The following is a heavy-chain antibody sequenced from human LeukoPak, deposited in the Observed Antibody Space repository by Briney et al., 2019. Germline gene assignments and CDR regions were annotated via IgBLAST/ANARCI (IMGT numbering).Heavy chain of an antibody. D-gene: IGHD5-12*01. J-gene: IGHJ4*02. V-gene: IGHV1-24*01. CDR3: ATDQGYGPQGPFDY. Sequence: ASVKVSCKVSGYTLTELSIHWVRQAPGKGLEWMGGFDPEDGETMYAQKFQGRVTMTEDTYTDTVYMELSSLRSEDTAVYYCATDQGYGPQGPFDYWGQGTLVTVSS. CDR1: GYTLTELS. CDR2: FDPEDGET.